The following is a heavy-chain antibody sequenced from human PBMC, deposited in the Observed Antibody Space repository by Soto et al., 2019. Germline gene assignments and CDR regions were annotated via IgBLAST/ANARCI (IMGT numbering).Heavy chain of an antibody. D-gene: IGHD1-26*01. Sequence: SETLSLTCAVSGDPISSSHWWSWVRQTPGKGLEWIGEIYHSGSINYNPSLKSRVIISADRSKNQFSLRLSSVTAADTAVYYCATSQLGEYFDYCGQGTLVTVSS. CDR1: GDPISSSHW. V-gene: IGHV4-4*02. CDR2: IYHSGSI. CDR3: ATSQLGEYFDY. J-gene: IGHJ4*02.